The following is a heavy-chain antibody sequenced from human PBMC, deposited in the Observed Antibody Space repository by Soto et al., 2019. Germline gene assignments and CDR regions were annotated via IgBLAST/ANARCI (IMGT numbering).Heavy chain of an antibody. D-gene: IGHD3-22*01. CDR2: ISYSGETT. CDR3: VIAKQQVLLHVSGIDV. V-gene: IGHV3-23*01. J-gene: IGHJ6*02. Sequence: EVQLLESGGGLVQPGGSLRLSCAASGFTLSSHAMTWVRQAPGKGLEWVSVISYSGETTFYADSVRGRFTIFRDNSKNTLDLQMNSLSAEDTAVYYCVIAKQQVLLHVSGIDVWGQGTAVTVSS. CDR1: GFTLSSHA.